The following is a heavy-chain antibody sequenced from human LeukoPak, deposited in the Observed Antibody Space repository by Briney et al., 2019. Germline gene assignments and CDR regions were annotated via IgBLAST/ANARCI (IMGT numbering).Heavy chain of an antibody. D-gene: IGHD3-9*01. CDR1: GGSFSGYY. V-gene: IGHV4-34*01. Sequence: SETLSLTCAVFGGSFSGYYWSWIRQPSGKGLEWIGEINHSGSTNYNPSLKSRVTISVDTSKNQFSLKLSSVTAADTAVYYCARGGFRFFDWGGYWGQGTLVTVSS. CDR3: ARGGFRFFDWGGY. J-gene: IGHJ4*02. CDR2: INHSGST.